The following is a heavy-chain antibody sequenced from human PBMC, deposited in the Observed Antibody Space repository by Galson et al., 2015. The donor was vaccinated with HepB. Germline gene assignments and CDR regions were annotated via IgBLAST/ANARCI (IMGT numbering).Heavy chain of an antibody. CDR1: GYTFTDYY. CDR2: INPNSGGT. J-gene: IGHJ4*02. Sequence: SVKVSCKASGYTFTDYYIHWVRQAPGQGLEWMGRINPNSGGTNYAQNFQGRVAMTRDTSITTAYMELSTLRSGDTALYYCVRDRGSYLEFDFWGQGTLVTVSS. V-gene: IGHV1-2*06. CDR3: VRDRGSYLEFDF. D-gene: IGHD3-16*02.